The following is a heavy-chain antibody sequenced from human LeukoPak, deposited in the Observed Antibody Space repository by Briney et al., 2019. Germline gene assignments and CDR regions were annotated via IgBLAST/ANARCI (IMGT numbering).Heavy chain of an antibody. V-gene: IGHV4-61*02. D-gene: IGHD6-19*01. CDR1: GYSISSGYY. Sequence: SETLSLTCAVSGYSISSGYYWSWIRQPAGKGLEWIGRIYTSGSPNYTPSLKSRVTISVDKSKNQLSPQLSSVTAADTAVYYCAREKAGAFDYWGQGSLVTVSS. CDR3: AREKAGAFDY. J-gene: IGHJ4*02. CDR2: IYTSGSP.